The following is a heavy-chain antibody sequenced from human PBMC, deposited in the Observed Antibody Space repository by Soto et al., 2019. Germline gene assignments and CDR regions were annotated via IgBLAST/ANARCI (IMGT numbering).Heavy chain of an antibody. Sequence: PSETLSLTCAVYGGSFSGYYWSWIRQPPGKGLEWIGEINHSGSTNYNPSLKSRVTISVDTSKNQFSLKLSSVTAADTAVYYCARLMWKKDRGGYYKGHYGMDVWGQGTTVTVSS. CDR1: GGSFSGYY. J-gene: IGHJ6*02. V-gene: IGHV4-34*01. CDR2: INHSGST. D-gene: IGHD3-3*01. CDR3: ARLMWKKDRGGYYKGHYGMDV.